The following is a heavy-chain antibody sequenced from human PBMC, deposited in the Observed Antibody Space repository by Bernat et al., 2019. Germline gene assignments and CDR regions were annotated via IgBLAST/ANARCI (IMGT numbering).Heavy chain of an antibody. J-gene: IGHJ4*02. Sequence: EVQLVESGGGLVQPGRSLRLSCAASGFTFDDYAMHWVRQAPGKGLEWVSGISWNSGRIVYADYVKGRFTISRDNAKNSLYLQMNSLRAEDTALYYCAKGPYCSGGSCYSNSFDYWGQGTLVTVSS. V-gene: IGHV3-9*01. D-gene: IGHD2-15*01. CDR3: AKGPYCSGGSCYSNSFDY. CDR2: ISWNSGRI. CDR1: GFTFDDYA.